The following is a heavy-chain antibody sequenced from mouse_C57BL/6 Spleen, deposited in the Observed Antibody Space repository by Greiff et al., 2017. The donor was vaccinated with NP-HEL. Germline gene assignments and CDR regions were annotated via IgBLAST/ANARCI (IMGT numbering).Heavy chain of an antibody. J-gene: IGHJ2*01. V-gene: IGHV14-3*02. Sequence: EVQLQQSGAELVKSGATVKLSCTASGLNIKDTYMHWLKQWPEQGLEWIGRIDPPNGNTKYDPKFQSKATLTVDKSSSTAYMLLNGPTFEDSAVYYCARIKKKVATYFDYWGQGTTLTVSS. CDR2: IDPPNGNT. CDR3: ARIKKKVATYFDY. D-gene: IGHD1-1*01. CDR1: GLNIKDTY.